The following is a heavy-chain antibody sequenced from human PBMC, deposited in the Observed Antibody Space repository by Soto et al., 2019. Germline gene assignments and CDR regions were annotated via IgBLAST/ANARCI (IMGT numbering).Heavy chain of an antibody. J-gene: IGHJ5*02. CDR1: KFTFSSYW. V-gene: IGHV3-74*01. Sequence: EVQLVESGGGLVQPGGSLRLSCAASKFTFSSYWMHWVRQAPGKGLVWVSRINPDGSRTTYADSVKGRFTISRDNAKNTAFRQMDSLRAEDTAMYYCVRVASGSYDWSDQWGLGTLVTVSP. CDR3: VRVASGSYDWSDQ. CDR2: INPDGSRT. D-gene: IGHD1-26*01.